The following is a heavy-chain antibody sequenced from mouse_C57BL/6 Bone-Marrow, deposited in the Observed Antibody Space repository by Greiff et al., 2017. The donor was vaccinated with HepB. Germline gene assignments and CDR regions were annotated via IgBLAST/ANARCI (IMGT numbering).Heavy chain of an antibody. D-gene: IGHD1-1*01. V-gene: IGHV1-81*01. Sequence: QVQLQQSGAELARPGASVKLSCKASGYTFTSYGISWVKQRTGQGLEWIGEIYPRSGNTYYNEKFKGKAPLTADKSSSTAYMELRSLTSEDSAVYFCARVHYYGSSYGYYYAMDYWGQGTSVTVSS. CDR3: ARVHYYGSSYGYYYAMDY. J-gene: IGHJ4*01. CDR1: GYTFTSYG. CDR2: IYPRSGNT.